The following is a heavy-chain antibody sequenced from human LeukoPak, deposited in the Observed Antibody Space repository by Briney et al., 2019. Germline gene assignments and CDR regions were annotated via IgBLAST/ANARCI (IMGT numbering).Heavy chain of an antibody. Sequence: SETLSLTCTVSGGSISSYYWSWIRQPPGKGLEWIGYIYYSGSTYYNPSLKSRVTISVDTSKNQFSLKLSSVTAADTAVYYCARVDFWSDYFFDFWGQGTLVTVSS. J-gene: IGHJ4*02. CDR2: IYYSGST. CDR1: GGSISSYY. D-gene: IGHD3-3*01. CDR3: ARVDFWSDYFFDF. V-gene: IGHV4-59*08.